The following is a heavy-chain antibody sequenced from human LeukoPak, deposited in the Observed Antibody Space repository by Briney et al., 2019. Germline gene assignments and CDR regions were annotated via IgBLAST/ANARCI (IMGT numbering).Heavy chain of an antibody. D-gene: IGHD1-26*01. J-gene: IGHJ3*02. V-gene: IGHV4-59*08. Sequence: PSGTLSLTCTVSGGSLSSYSWSWIRQPPGKGLEWIGYIYYSGSTNYNPSLKSRVTISVDTSKNQFSLKLSSVTAADTAVYYCARCWGIVGATISDIWGQGTMVTVSS. CDR1: GGSLSSYS. CDR3: ARCWGIVGATISDI. CDR2: IYYSGST.